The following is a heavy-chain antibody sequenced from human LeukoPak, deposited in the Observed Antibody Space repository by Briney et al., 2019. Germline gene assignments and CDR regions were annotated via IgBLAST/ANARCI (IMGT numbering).Heavy chain of an antibody. Sequence: SETLSLTRAVYGGSFSGYYWSWIRQPPGKGLEWIGEINHSGSTNYNPSLKSRVTISVDTSKNQFSLKLSSVTAADTAVYYCAGKTVTPDYWGQGTLVTVSS. J-gene: IGHJ4*02. V-gene: IGHV4-34*01. CDR3: AGKTVTPDY. D-gene: IGHD4-17*01. CDR2: INHSGST. CDR1: GGSFSGYY.